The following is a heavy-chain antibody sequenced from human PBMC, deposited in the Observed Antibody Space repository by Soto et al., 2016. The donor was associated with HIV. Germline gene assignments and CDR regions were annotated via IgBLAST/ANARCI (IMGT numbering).Heavy chain of an antibody. J-gene: IGHJ4*02. Sequence: QVQLVQSGAEVKKPGASVKVSCKASGYTFTGYYMDWVRQAPGQGLEWMGSINPNSGATNYAKKFQGRVTMTRGTSINTAYMELNRLTSDDTAVYYCARLPLTTQGYYSGRDYWGQGTLVTVSS. V-gene: IGHV1-2*02. D-gene: IGHD2-15*01. CDR3: ARLPLTTQGYYSGRDY. CDR1: GYTFTGYY. CDR2: INPNSGAT.